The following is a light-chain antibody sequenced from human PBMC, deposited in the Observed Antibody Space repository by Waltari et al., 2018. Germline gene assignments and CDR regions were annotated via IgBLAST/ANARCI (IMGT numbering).Light chain of an antibody. CDR2: GVS. CDR3: QQYGSRPPT. Sequence: DIQMTQSPSSLSASVGDRVIITCRASQGIGDYLAWLQQKPGKAPKPLIYGVSSLHSGVPPKFSGGGSGTDFTLTITNLQPDDFATYDCQQYGSRPPTFGQGTRLEIK. CDR1: QGIGDY. J-gene: IGKJ5*01. V-gene: IGKV1-16*02.